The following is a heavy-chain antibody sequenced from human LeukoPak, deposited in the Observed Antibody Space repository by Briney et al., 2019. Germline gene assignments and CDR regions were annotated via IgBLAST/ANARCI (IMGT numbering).Heavy chain of an antibody. CDR2: ISGSGGST. CDR3: VKGFSSSQARGPFDI. D-gene: IGHD6-13*01. CDR1: GFTFSSYA. J-gene: IGHJ3*02. V-gene: IGHV3-23*01. Sequence: GGSLRLSCAASGFTFSSYAMTWVRQAPGKGLEWVSAISGSGGSTYYSDSVKGRFTISRDNSKNTLYLQMNSLRAEDTAVYYCVKGFSSSQARGPFDIWGQGTMVTVSS.